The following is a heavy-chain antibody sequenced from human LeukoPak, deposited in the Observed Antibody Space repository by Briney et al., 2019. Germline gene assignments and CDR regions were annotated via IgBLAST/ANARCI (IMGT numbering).Heavy chain of an antibody. CDR2: IYHSGST. J-gene: IGHJ4*02. D-gene: IGHD3-10*01. V-gene: IGHV4-4*02. CDR3: ARVSPFGEPEY. Sequence: PGGSLRLSCVASGFTFSSYAVSWVRQAPGKGLEWIGEIYHSGSTNYNPSLKSRVTISVDKSKNQFSLKLSSVTAADTAVYYCARVSPFGEPEYWGQGTLVTVSS. CDR1: GFTFSSYAV.